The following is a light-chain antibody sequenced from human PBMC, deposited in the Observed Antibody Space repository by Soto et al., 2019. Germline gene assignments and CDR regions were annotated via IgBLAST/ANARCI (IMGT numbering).Light chain of an antibody. J-gene: IGLJ1*01. CDR3: CSYAGSSTFLYV. CDR1: SSDVGSYNL. CDR2: EVS. V-gene: IGLV2-23*02. Sequence: HSALTQAASGSGFPGQSITISCTGTSSDVGSYNLVSWYQQHPGKAPKLMIYEVSKRPSGVSNRFSGSKSGNTASLTISGLQAEDEADYYCCSYAGSSTFLYVFGTGTKVTVL.